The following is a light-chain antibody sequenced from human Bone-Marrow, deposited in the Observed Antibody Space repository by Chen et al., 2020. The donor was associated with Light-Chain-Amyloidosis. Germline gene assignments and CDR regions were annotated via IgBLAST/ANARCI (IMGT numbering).Light chain of an antibody. J-gene: IGLJ1*01. V-gene: IGLV2-14*01. CDR3: STYTITNTLV. Sequence: QSALTQPASVSGSPGQSITISCTGTSSDVGGDNHVSWYQKHPDKAPKLMIYEVTNRPSWVPARFSCSKSDNTASLTISGLQTEDEADYFCSTYTITNTLVFGSGTRVTVL. CDR2: EVT. CDR1: SSDVGGDNH.